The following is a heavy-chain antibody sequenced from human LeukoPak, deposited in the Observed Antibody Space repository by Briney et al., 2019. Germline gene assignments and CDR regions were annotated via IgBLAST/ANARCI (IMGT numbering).Heavy chain of an antibody. CDR1: GGTFSSYA. CDR2: IIPIFGTA. V-gene: IGHV1-69*05. D-gene: IGHD6-19*01. CDR3: ARDRSIAVAGTLDY. Sequence: ASVTVSCKASGGTFSSYAISWVRQAPGQGLEWMGRIIPIFGTANYAQKFQGSVTITTAESTSTAYMELSSLRSEDTAVYYCARDRSIAVAGTLDYWGQGTLVTVSS. J-gene: IGHJ4*02.